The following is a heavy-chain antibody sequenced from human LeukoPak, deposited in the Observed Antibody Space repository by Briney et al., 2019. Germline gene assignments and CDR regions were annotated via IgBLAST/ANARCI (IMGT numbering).Heavy chain of an antibody. Sequence: GGSLRLSCAASRFTFSTYTMNWVRQAPGKGLEWVSSISSSSSYIYYADSVKGRFTISRDNAKSPLYLQMNTLRAEDTAVCYCARDRTTVTTFDYWGQGTLVTVSS. V-gene: IGHV3-21*01. CDR2: ISSSSSYI. D-gene: IGHD4-17*01. J-gene: IGHJ4*02. CDR1: RFTFSTYT. CDR3: ARDRTTVTTFDY.